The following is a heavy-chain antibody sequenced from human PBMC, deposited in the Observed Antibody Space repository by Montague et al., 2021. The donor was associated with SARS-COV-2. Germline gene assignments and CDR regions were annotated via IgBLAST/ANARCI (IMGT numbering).Heavy chain of an antibody. CDR1: GGSISSYY. V-gene: IGHV4-59*13. CDR2: IYYSGST. CDR3: ARDSHYYDSSGHFDY. J-gene: IGHJ4*02. Sequence: ETLSLTCTVSGGSISSYYWRWIRQPPGKGLEWIGYIYYSGSTNYNPSLKSRVTISVDTSKNQFSLKLSSVTAADTAVYYCARDSHYYDSSGHFDYWGQGTLVTVSS. D-gene: IGHD3-22*01.